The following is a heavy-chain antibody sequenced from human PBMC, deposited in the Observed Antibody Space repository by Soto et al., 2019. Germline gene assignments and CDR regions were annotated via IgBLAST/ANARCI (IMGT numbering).Heavy chain of an antibody. D-gene: IGHD6-19*01. CDR2: ISSSGSTI. V-gene: IGHV3-48*03. CDR3: ARVSLPYSSGWYPYYYYGMDV. J-gene: IGHJ6*02. CDR1: EFTFSSYE. Sequence: GGSLRLSCAASEFTFSSYEMNWVRQAPGKGLEWVSYISSSGSTIYYADSVKGRFTISRDNAKNSLYLQMNSLRAEDTAVYYCARVSLPYSSGWYPYYYYGMDVWGQGTTVTVSS.